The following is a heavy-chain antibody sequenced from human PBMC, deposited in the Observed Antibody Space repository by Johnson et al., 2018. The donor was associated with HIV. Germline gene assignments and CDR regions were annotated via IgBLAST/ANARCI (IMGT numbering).Heavy chain of an antibody. CDR2: ISYDGSNK. V-gene: IGHV3-30-3*01. CDR1: GFTVSSIY. Sequence: QVQLVESGGGLIQPGGSLRLSCAASGFTVSSIYMNWVRQAPGKGLEWVAVISYDGSNKYYADSVKGRFTISRDNSKNTLYLQMNSLRAEDTAVYYCAREDYTDAFDIWGQGTMVTVSS. CDR3: AREDYTDAFDI. D-gene: IGHD4-11*01. J-gene: IGHJ3*02.